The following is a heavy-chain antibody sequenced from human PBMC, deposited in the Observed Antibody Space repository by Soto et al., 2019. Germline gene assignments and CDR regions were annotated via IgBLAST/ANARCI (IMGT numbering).Heavy chain of an antibody. J-gene: IGHJ6*01. CDR2: INSDGSTT. CDR1: GFTFRSYW. D-gene: IGHD3-10*01. CDR3: ARDFPLVCGSGRSRKFYGGMEV. Sequence: EVQLVESGGGLVQPGGSLRLSCAASGFTFRSYWMHWVRPAPGKGLVWVSRINSDGSTTSYADSVKGRFTISRDNVKNQLYLQRNRLRAEDTAVYYCARDFPLVCGSGRSRKFYGGMEVRGQGTTVTLSS. V-gene: IGHV3-74*01.